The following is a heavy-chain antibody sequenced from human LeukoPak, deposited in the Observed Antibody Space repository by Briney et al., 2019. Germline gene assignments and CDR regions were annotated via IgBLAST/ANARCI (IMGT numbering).Heavy chain of an antibody. CDR3: AVVSDAFDY. Sequence: GGSLRLSCAASGFTFSSYEMNWVRQAPGKGLEWVSYISSSDSTIYYADSVKGRFTISRDNAKNSLYLQMNSLRAEDTAVYYCAVVSDAFDYWGQGTLVTVSS. D-gene: IGHD1-26*01. V-gene: IGHV3-48*03. J-gene: IGHJ4*02. CDR1: GFTFSSYE. CDR2: ISSSDSTI.